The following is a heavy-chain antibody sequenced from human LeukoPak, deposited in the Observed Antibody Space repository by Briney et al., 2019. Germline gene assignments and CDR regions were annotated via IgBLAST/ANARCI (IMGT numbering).Heavy chain of an antibody. CDR2: ISGTGGST. V-gene: IGHV3-23*01. CDR1: GFTFSTYV. CDR3: AKLGGLTHSPY. J-gene: IGHJ4*02. Sequence: PGGSLTLSCAASGFTFSTYVMSWVRQAPGKGLEWVSAISGTGGSTYYADSVKGRFTISRDISMTTLFLQMDSLRAEDTAVYYCAKLGGLTHSPYWGQGTLVTVSS. D-gene: IGHD3-16*01.